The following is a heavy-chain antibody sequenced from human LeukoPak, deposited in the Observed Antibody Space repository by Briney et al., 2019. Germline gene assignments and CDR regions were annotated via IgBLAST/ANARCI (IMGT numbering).Heavy chain of an antibody. Sequence: GGSLRLSCVASGFTFSDYYMSWIRQAPGKGLEWVSYISSSSSYTNYADSVKDRFTISRDNAKNSLYLQMNSLRAEDTAVYYCARVRYSSGWYDYWGQGTLVTVSS. V-gene: IGHV3-11*05. D-gene: IGHD6-19*01. J-gene: IGHJ4*02. CDR1: GFTFSDYY. CDR3: ARVRYSSGWYDY. CDR2: ISSSSSYT.